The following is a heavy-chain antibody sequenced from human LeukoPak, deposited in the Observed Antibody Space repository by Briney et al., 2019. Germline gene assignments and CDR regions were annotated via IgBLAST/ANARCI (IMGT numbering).Heavy chain of an antibody. CDR3: VRGDVGFDP. D-gene: IGHD2-21*01. CDR1: GFTFSSYD. Sequence: GGSLRLSCTASGFTFSSYDMHWVRQPTGEGLEWVSGIGKAGDTYYLGSVKGRFTISRENAKNALYLQMNSLRVGDTAVYYCVRGDVGFDPWGQGTLVTVSS. CDR2: IGKAGDT. J-gene: IGHJ5*02. V-gene: IGHV3-13*01.